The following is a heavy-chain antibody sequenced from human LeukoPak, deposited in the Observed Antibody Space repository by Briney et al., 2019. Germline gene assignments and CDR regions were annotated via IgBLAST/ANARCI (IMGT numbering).Heavy chain of an antibody. Sequence: GASVKVSCKASGYIFSTYGITWVRQAPGQGLEWMGWISAYNGNTRYALKVQGRVTMTTDTSTTTAYMELRSLRSDDTAVYYCAKAPNYSGSGSPLFEYWGQGTLVTVSS. CDR3: AKAPNYSGSGSPLFEY. J-gene: IGHJ4*02. V-gene: IGHV1-18*01. CDR2: ISAYNGNT. CDR1: GYIFSTYG. D-gene: IGHD3-10*01.